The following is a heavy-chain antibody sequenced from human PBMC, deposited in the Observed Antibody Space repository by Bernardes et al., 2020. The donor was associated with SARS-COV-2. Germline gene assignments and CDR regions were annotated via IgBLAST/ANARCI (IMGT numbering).Heavy chain of an antibody. J-gene: IGHJ4*02. CDR2: ISASGAGQ. Sequence: GGSLRLSCAGSGFTFRSYAMSWVRQAPGPGLEWVSVISASGAGQYYADSVKGRFTTSRDNSNNTLYLQMHSLRAEDTAIYYCAKGYTNSWSYFEYWGQGTLVTVSS. V-gene: IGHV3-23*01. D-gene: IGHD6-13*01. CDR1: GFTFRSYA. CDR3: AKGYTNSWSYFEY.